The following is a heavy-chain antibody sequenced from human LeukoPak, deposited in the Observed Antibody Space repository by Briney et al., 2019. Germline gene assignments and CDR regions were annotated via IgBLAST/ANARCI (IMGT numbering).Heavy chain of an antibody. Sequence: GGSLRLSCAASGFTFSSYEMNWVRQAPGKGLEWVSYISSSGSTIYYADSVKGRFTISRDNAKNSLYLQMNSLRAEDTAVYYCARDGLSYDSSGYYFGLDYWGQGTLVTVSS. CDR2: ISSSGSTI. CDR1: GFTFSSYE. V-gene: IGHV3-48*03. CDR3: ARDGLSYDSSGYYFGLDY. J-gene: IGHJ4*02. D-gene: IGHD3-22*01.